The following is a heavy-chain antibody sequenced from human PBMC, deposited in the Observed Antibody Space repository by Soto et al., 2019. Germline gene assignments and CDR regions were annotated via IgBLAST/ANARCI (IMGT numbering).Heavy chain of an antibody. CDR2: MTPNSGNK. CDR3: ASNPDSSGLFDP. V-gene: IGHV1-8*01. D-gene: IGHD6-19*01. Sequence: QVQLVQSGAEVKKPGASVKVSCKASGYSFIDYDINWVRQATGQGLEWMGWMTPNSGNKGYAQKFQGRVTLTRDTSIGTAYMELSSLKSEDTAVYYCASNPDSSGLFDPWGKGTLVTVSS. CDR1: GYSFIDYD. J-gene: IGHJ5*02.